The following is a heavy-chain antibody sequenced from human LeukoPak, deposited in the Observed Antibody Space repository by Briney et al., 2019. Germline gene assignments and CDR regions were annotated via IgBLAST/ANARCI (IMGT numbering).Heavy chain of an antibody. D-gene: IGHD2-2*01. V-gene: IGHV1-2*02. CDR3: ARDGLVLVPAAMYAFDI. CDR1: GYTFTGYY. J-gene: IGHJ3*02. Sequence: ASVKVSCKASGYTFTGYYMHWVRQAPGQGLEWMGWINPNSGGANYAQKFQGRVTMTRGTSISTAYMELSRLRSVDTAMYYCARDGLVLVPAAMYAFDIWGQGTMVTVSS. CDR2: INPNSGGA.